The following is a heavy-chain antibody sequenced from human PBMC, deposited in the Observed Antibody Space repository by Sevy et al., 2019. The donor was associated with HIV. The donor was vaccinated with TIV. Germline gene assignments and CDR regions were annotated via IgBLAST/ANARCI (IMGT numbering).Heavy chain of an antibody. CDR3: ARDFTIFGVVSGIDY. CDR1: GFNFRTYS. CDR2: ISDDSRYI. J-gene: IGHJ4*02. V-gene: IGHV3-21*04. D-gene: IGHD3-3*01. Sequence: GGSLRLSCAASGFNFRTYSMNWVRQAPGKGLEWLSSISDDSRYIYYSDSVKGRITIYRANAKNLLFLQMNNLRVEDTAIYYCARDFTIFGVVSGIDYWGQGNLVTVSS.